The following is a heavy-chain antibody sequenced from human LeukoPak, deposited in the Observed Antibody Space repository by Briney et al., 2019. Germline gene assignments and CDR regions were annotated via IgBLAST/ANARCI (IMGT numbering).Heavy chain of an antibody. D-gene: IGHD3-10*01. V-gene: IGHV3-48*02. J-gene: IGHJ3*02. CDR1: RFTFSSRS. CDR2: ITTSGSTI. Sequence: PGGSLRLSCAASRFTFSSRSMNWVRQAPGKGLEWVSYITTSGSTIYYADSVKGGFTISRDNAKNSLSLQMNSLRDEHTAVYYCARIGPYFPKDAFDIWGQGTMGTVSS. CDR3: ARIGPYFPKDAFDI.